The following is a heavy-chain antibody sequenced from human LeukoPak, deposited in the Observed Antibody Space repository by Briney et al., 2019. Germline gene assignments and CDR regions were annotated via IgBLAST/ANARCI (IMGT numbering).Heavy chain of an antibody. CDR1: GYTSTSYY. CDR2: IIPIFGTA. Sequence: SVKVSCKASGYTSTSYYMHWVRQAPGQGLEWMGGIIPIFGTANYAQKFQGRVTITTDESTSTAYMELSSLRSEDTAVYYCARALSGYSYGVYYYYMDVWGKGTTVTVSS. J-gene: IGHJ6*03. V-gene: IGHV1-69*05. D-gene: IGHD5-18*01. CDR3: ARALSGYSYGVYYYYMDV.